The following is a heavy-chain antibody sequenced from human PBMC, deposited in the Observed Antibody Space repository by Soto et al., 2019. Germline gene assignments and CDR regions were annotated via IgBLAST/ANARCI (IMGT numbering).Heavy chain of an antibody. CDR3: ARGLRRAFGGIVVVVAATRGGMDV. V-gene: IGHV4-34*01. D-gene: IGHD2-15*01. CDR1: GGSFSGYY. Sequence: PSETLSLTCAVYGGSFSGYYWSWIRQPPGKGLEWIGEINHSGSTNYNPSLKSRVTISVDTSKNQFSLKLSSVTAADTAVYYCARGLRRAFGGIVVVVAATRGGMDVWGQGTTVTVSS. CDR2: INHSGST. J-gene: IGHJ6*02.